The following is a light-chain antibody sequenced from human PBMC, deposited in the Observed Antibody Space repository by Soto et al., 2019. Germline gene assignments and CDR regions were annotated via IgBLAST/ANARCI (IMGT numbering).Light chain of an antibody. J-gene: IGKJ5*01. V-gene: IGKV3-20*01. Sequence: EIVLTQSPGTLYLSPGERATLSCRASQSVSSSYLAWYQQKPGQAPRLLIYGASSRATGIPDRFSGGGSGTDFTLTISRLEPEDFAVYYCQQYGTSPLTFGQGTRLEIK. CDR3: QQYGTSPLT. CDR2: GAS. CDR1: QSVSSSY.